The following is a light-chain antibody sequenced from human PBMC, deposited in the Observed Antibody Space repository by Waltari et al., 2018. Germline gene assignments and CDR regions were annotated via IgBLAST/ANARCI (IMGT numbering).Light chain of an antibody. CDR2: MTD. V-gene: IGLV1-47*01. Sequence: QSVLIQPPSASGTPGQRITISCSGSSSNIGSNYVYWYQQVPGTDPRLLIYMTDQRPSGGRDRFSASRSGTSAALAISGVRSGDEADYSCATWDDSRSVVLFGGWTTLTIL. CDR3: ATWDDSRSVVL. CDR1: SSNIGSNY. J-gene: IGLJ3*02.